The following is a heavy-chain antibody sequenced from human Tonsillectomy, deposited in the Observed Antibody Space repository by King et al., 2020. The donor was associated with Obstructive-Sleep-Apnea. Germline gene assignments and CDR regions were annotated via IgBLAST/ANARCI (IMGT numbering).Heavy chain of an antibody. CDR3: ARGRIVATVGVFPDY. D-gene: IGHD5-12*01. CDR1: GGSISSSSYY. Sequence: QLQESGPGLVKPSETLSLTCTVSGGSISSSSYYWGWIRQPPGKGLEWFGSIYYSGSTYHNPSLKSRVTISVVTSKIQFSLKLSSVTAADTAVYYCARGRIVATVGVFPDYWGQGTLVTVSS. CDR2: IYYSGST. J-gene: IGHJ4*02. V-gene: IGHV4-39*07.